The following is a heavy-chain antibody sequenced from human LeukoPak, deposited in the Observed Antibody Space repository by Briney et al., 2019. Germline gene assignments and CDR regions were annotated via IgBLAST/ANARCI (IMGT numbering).Heavy chain of an antibody. CDR1: GDSISSSSYY. Sequence: SETLSLTCTVSGDSISSSSYYWGWIRQPPGKVLEWIGSIYYSRRTYYNPSLKSRVTISVDTSKNQFSLKLSSVTAADTAVYYCARWSSSYNFDYWGQGTLVTVSS. CDR3: ARWSSSYNFDY. J-gene: IGHJ4*02. V-gene: IGHV4-39*01. D-gene: IGHD6-6*01. CDR2: IYYSRRT.